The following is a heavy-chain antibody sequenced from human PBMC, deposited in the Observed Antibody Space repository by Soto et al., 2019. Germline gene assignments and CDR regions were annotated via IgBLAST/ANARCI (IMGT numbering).Heavy chain of an antibody. CDR3: ALDSSSSHGGLYYYAMDV. J-gene: IGHJ6*02. CDR1: GGSISSSNW. D-gene: IGHD6-6*01. V-gene: IGHV4-4*02. CDR2: IYHSGST. Sequence: SETLSLTCAVSGGSISSSNWWSWVRQPPGKGLEWIGEIYHSGSTNYNPSLKSRVTISVDKSKNQFSLKLGSVTAADTAVYYCALDSSSSHGGLYYYAMDVWGQGTTVTVSS.